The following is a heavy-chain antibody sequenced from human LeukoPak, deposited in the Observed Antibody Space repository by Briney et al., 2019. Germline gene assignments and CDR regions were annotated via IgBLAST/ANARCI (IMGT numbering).Heavy chain of an antibody. CDR3: ARGDSSGHPAFDY. CDR1: GGSISSYY. J-gene: IGHJ4*02. V-gene: IGHV4-59*01. Sequence: SETLSLTCSVSGGSISSYYWTWIRQPPGKGLEWIGYFYNSGSTNYNPSLKSRVIISVDTSKNQFSLKLTSVTAADTAVYYCARGDSSGHPAFDYWGQGTLVTVSS. CDR2: FYNSGST. D-gene: IGHD3-22*01.